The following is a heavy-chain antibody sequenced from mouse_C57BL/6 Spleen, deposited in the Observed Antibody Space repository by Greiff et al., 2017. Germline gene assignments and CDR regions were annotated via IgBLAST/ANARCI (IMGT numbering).Heavy chain of an antibody. CDR2: IYPGSGST. J-gene: IGHJ4*01. V-gene: IGHV1-55*01. D-gene: IGHD1-1*01. Sequence: QVQLQQPGAELVKPGASVKMSCKASGYTFTSYWITWVKQRPGQGLEWIGDIYPGSGSTNYNEKFKSKATLTVDTSSSTAYMQLSSLTSEDSAVYYCARRGYGSSYGKGAMDYWGQGASVTVSS. CDR1: GYTFTSYW. CDR3: ARRGYGSSYGKGAMDY.